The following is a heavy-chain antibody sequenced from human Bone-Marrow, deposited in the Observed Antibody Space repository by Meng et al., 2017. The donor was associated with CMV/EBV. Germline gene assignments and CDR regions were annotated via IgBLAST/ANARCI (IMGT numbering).Heavy chain of an antibody. V-gene: IGHV4-59*01. Sequence: SETLSLTCTVSGGSISSYYWSWIRQPPGKGLEWIGYVYYSGSTNYNPSLKSRVTISVDTSKNQFSLKLSSVTAADTAVYYCARDRRGYSGYNLWFDPWGQGTLVTVSS. J-gene: IGHJ5*02. CDR3: ARDRRGYSGYNLWFDP. CDR1: GGSISSYY. CDR2: VYYSGST. D-gene: IGHD5-12*01.